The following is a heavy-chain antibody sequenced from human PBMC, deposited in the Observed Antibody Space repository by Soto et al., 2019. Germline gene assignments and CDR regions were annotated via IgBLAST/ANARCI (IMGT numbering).Heavy chain of an antibody. J-gene: IGHJ6*02. V-gene: IGHV1-58*01. CDR3: AAESLGYCSGGSCYAYYYYGMDV. Sequence: QMPLVQSGPEVKKPGTSVKVSCKASGFTFTSSAVQWVRQARGQRLEWIGWIVVGSGNTNYAQKFQERVTITRDMSTSTAYMELSSLRSEDTAVYYCAAESLGYCSGGSCYAYYYYGMDVWGQGTTVTVSS. CDR1: GFTFTSSA. D-gene: IGHD2-15*01. CDR2: IVVGSGNT.